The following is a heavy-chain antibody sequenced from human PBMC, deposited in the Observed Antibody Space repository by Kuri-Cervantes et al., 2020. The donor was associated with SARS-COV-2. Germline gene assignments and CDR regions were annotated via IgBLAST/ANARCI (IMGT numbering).Heavy chain of an antibody. V-gene: IGHV3-7*01. J-gene: IGHJ3*02. CDR2: IKQDGSEK. CDR1: GFTFDDYG. D-gene: IGHD3-10*01. Sequence: GESLKISCAASGFTFDDYGMSWVRQAPRKGLEWVANIKQDGSEKYYVDSVKGRFTISRDNAKNSLYLQMNSLRAEDTAVYYCARTTYGSGSYWDDAFDIWGQGTMVTVSS. CDR3: ARTTYGSGSYWDDAFDI.